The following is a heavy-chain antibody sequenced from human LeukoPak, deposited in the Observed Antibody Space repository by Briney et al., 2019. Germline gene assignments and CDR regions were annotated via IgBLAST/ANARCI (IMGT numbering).Heavy chain of an antibody. V-gene: IGHV6-1*01. CDR1: GDSVSSNIAA. CDR2: TYYRSKWYN. D-gene: IGHD3-10*01. J-gene: IGHJ6*02. CDR3: ARASYRSGSDYYYGMDV. Sequence: SQTLSLTCAISGDSVSSNIAAWNWIRQSPSRGLEWLGRTYYRSKWYNDFAVSVKSRITINPDTSKNQLSLQLNSVTPEDTAVYYCARASYRSGSDYYYGMDVWGQGTTVTVSS.